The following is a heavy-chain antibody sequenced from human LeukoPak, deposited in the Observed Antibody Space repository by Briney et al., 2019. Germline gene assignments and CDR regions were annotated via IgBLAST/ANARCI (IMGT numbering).Heavy chain of an antibody. J-gene: IGHJ4*02. D-gene: IGHD3-22*01. CDR2: IYRNGSA. V-gene: IGHV4-38-2*01. Sequence: PSETLSLTCAVSRYSISSGYYWGWIRQSPGTGLEWIGSIYRNGSALYNPSLKSRVTISVDTSKYQFSLKLSSVTAADTAVYYCARVPYYDTTGYLLPLFDYWGQGTLVTVSS. CDR1: RYSISSGYY. CDR3: ARVPYYDTTGYLLPLFDY.